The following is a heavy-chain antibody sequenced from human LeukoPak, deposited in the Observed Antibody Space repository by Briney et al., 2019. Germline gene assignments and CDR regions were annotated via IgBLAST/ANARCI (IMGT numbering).Heavy chain of an antibody. V-gene: IGHV3-74*01. CDR3: AARFIGYYFDY. CDR1: GFTFSSYW. J-gene: IGHJ4*02. CDR2: INSDGSGT. Sequence: PGGSLRLSCAASGFTFSSYWMHWVRQGPGKGLVWVSRINSDGSGTSYADSVKGRFTISRDNSKDTLYLQMNSLRAEDTAVYYCAARFIGYYFDYWGQGTLVTVSS. D-gene: IGHD1-26*01.